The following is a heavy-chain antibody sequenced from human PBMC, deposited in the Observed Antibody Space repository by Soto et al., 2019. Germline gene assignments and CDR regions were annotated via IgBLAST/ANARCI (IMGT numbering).Heavy chain of an antibody. CDR2: IKEDGSEE. J-gene: IGHJ4*02. V-gene: IGHV3-7*01. CDR1: GFTFNTYW. CDR3: VRSFSFDWLLFTLDY. D-gene: IGHD3-9*01. Sequence: QLVESGGGLVQPGGSLRLSCATSGFTFNTYWRTWVRQAPVKVLEWVANIKEDGSEENYVDSVKGRFTISRDNGKNSLFLQMNRLRREDSAVYYCVRSFSFDWLLFTLDYWGQGTLVSVSS.